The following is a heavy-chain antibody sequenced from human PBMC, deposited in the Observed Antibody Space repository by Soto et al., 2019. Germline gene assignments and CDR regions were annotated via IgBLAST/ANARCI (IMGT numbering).Heavy chain of an antibody. D-gene: IGHD3-22*01. CDR2: IIPIFGTA. V-gene: IGHV1-69*01. CDR1: GGTFSSYA. Sequence: QVQLVQSGAEVKKPGSSVKVSCKASGGTFSSYAISWVRQAPGQGLEWMGGIIPIFGTANYAQKFQGRVTLTADETTSTAYMELSSLRSEDTAVYYCARGGFFGSSGYYYPSYWYFDLWGRGTLVTVSS. CDR3: ARGGFFGSSGYYYPSYWYFDL. J-gene: IGHJ2*01.